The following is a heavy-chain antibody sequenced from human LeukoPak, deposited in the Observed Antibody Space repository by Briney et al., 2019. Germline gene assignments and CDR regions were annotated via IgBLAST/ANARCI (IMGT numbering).Heavy chain of an antibody. V-gene: IGHV1-24*01. CDR1: GYTLTELS. Sequence: GASVTVSCKVSGYTLTELSMHWVRQAPGKGLEWMGGFDPEDGETIYAQKFQGRVTMTEDTSTDTAYMELSSLRSEDTAVYYCATGTRGYSYGYLYYYGMDVWGQGTTVTVS. D-gene: IGHD5-18*01. CDR3: ATGTRGYSYGYLYYYGMDV. CDR2: FDPEDGET. J-gene: IGHJ6*02.